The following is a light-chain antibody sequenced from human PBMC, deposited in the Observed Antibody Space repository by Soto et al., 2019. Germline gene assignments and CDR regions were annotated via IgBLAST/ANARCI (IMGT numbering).Light chain of an antibody. Sequence: DIQMTQSPSSVSASVGDRVTLACRSSEDISTWLAWYQQKPGKAPKLLIYAASSLQSGVPSRFSGSGSGTDFTLTISSLQPEDFATYYCQHLNGYPITFGQGTRLENK. CDR3: QHLNGYPIT. CDR2: AAS. CDR1: EDISTW. V-gene: IGKV1-12*01. J-gene: IGKJ5*01.